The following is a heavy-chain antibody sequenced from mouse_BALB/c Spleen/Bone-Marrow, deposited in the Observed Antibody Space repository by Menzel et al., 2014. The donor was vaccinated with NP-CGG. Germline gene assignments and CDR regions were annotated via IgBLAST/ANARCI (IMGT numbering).Heavy chain of an antibody. CDR2: IDPSDSYT. Sequence: QVQLQQSGAELVKPGASVKTSCKASGYTFTSYWMHWVKQRPGQGLEWIGTIDPSDSYTSYNQKFKGKATLTVDTSSSTAYMQLSSLTSEDSAVYYCTRDDYGYWGQGTTLTVSS. J-gene: IGHJ2*01. CDR3: TRDDYGY. V-gene: IGHV1S127*01. D-gene: IGHD2-4*01. CDR1: GYTFTSYW.